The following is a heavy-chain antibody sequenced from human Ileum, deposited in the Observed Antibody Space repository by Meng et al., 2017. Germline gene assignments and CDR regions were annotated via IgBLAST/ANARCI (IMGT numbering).Heavy chain of an antibody. J-gene: IGHJ4*02. V-gene: IGHV3-23*04. CDR1: GFIFSSSG. CDR3: AKDPDELAS. CDR2: ISSSARNT. Sequence: EGKLVESGGGLVQAGVSLVLSCAFFGFIFSSSGLNWVRQAPGKGLEWVSSISSSARNTYYADSVMGRLTIYRDNFKNTVYLQMTRLRVEDTDVYYCAKDPDELASWGQGTLVTVSS. D-gene: IGHD1-7*01.